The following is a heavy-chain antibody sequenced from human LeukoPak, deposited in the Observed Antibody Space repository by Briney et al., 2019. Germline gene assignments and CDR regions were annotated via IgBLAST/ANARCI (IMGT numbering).Heavy chain of an antibody. V-gene: IGHV4-4*02. CDR2: IYHSGST. Sequence: SETLSLTCAVSGAPISSNNWWWSWVRQPPGKGLEWIGEIYHSGSTNYNPSLRSRVTMSVDKSKNQFSLELSSVTAADTAVYYCAGAEPRGIIWHPYWGQGTLVTVSS. J-gene: IGHJ4*02. CDR3: AGAEPRGIIWHPY. CDR1: GAPISSNNW.